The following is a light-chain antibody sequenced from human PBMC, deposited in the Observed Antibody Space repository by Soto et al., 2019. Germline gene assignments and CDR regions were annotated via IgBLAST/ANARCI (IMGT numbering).Light chain of an antibody. CDR1: QSVSSN. V-gene: IGKV3-15*01. J-gene: IGKJ4*01. CDR3: QHYNNWPLT. CDR2: PTS. Sequence: EIVMTQSPATLSVSPGERASLSRRASQSVSSNLAWYQQKPGQTPRLLIYPTSTRATGIPARFSGSGSGTEFTLTISSLQSEDFAVYYCQHYNNWPLTFGGGTKVEIK.